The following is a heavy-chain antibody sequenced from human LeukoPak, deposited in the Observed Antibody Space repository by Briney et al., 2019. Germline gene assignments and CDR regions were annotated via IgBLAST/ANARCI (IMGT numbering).Heavy chain of an antibody. D-gene: IGHD3-9*01. CDR2: IYYSGST. Sequence: SETLSLTCTVSGGSISSYYWSWIRQPPGKGLEWIGYIYYSGSTNYNPSLKSRVTISVDTSKNQFSLKLSSVTAADTAVYYCARAGLYFDRLLAFDYWGQGTLVTVSS. V-gene: IGHV4-59*01. CDR1: GGSISSYY. J-gene: IGHJ4*02. CDR3: ARAGLYFDRLLAFDY.